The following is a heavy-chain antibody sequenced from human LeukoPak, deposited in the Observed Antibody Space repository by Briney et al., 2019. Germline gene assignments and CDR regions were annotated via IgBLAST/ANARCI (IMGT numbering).Heavy chain of an antibody. J-gene: IGHJ4*02. D-gene: IGHD3-3*01. CDR2: ISHSSSGT. V-gene: IGHV3-23*01. CDR1: GFTFSSYA. CDR3: AKEGGIFGVVIRGFDY. Sequence: GGSLRLSCAGSGFTFSSYAMSWVRQAPGKGLEWVSAISHSSSGTYYLDSVKGRFTISRDNSKNTLYLQMNSLRAEDTAVYYCAKEGGIFGVVIRGFDYWGQGTLVTVSS.